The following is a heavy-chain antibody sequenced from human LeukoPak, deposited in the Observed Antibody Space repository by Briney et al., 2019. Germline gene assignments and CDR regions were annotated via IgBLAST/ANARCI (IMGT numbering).Heavy chain of an antibody. V-gene: IGHV3-21*04. D-gene: IGHD5-12*01. Sequence: GGSLRLSCAASGFTFSSYSMNWVRQAPGKGLEWVSSISSSSSYIYYADSVKGRFTISRDNAKNTLYLQMNSLRAEDTAVYYCAKRAPSGYEPFDYWGQGTLVTVSS. J-gene: IGHJ4*02. CDR3: AKRAPSGYEPFDY. CDR1: GFTFSSYS. CDR2: ISSSSSYI.